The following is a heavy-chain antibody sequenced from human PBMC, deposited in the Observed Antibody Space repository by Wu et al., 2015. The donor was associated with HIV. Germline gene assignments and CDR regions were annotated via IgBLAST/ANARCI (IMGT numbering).Heavy chain of an antibody. J-gene: IGHJ3*02. D-gene: IGHD2-21*02. V-gene: IGHV1-2*02. CDR2: INPNSGGT. CDR1: GYTFTGYY. CDR3: ATVFGDKGPFDAFDI. Sequence: QVQLVQSGAEVKKPGASVKVSCKASGYTFTGYYMHWVRQAPGQGLEWMGWINPNSGGTNYAQKFQGRVTMTRDTSISTAYMELSRLRSDDTAVYYCATVFGDKGPFDAFDIWGQGTMVTVSS.